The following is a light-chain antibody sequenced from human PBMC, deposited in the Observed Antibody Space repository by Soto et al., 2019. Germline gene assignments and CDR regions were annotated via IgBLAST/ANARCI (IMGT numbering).Light chain of an antibody. Sequence: QSALTQPPSASGSPGQSVTISCTGTSSDVGRYNFVSWYQQHPGKAPKLMIFEVTKRPSGVPDRFSGSKSGNTASLTVSGLQAEDEADYYCSSLAADYNKHDVFGTGTKLTVL. J-gene: IGLJ1*01. CDR2: EVT. CDR1: SSDVGRYNF. V-gene: IGLV2-8*01. CDR3: SSLAADYNKHDV.